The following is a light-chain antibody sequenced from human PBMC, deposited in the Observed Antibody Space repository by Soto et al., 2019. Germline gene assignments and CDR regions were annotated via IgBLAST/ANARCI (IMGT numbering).Light chain of an antibody. J-gene: IGKJ1*01. V-gene: IGKV1-5*03. CDR2: KSS. CDR1: QDISNY. CDR3: QHYNSYSEA. Sequence: DIQMTQSPSSLSASVGDRVTITCQASQDISNYLNWYQQKPGKAPKLLIYKSSILESGVPSRFSGSGSGTEFTLTISSLQPDDFATYYCQHYNSYSEAFGQGTKVDIK.